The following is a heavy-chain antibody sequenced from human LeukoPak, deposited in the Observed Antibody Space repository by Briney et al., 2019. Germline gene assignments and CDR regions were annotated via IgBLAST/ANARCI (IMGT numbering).Heavy chain of an antibody. V-gene: IGHV1-8*01. CDR1: GYTFTSYD. D-gene: IGHD3-10*01. CDR3: TRGPSYHSKWVGGMWFDP. Sequence: ASVKVSYKASGYTFTSYDIHWVRQASGHGLEWMGWMNPKSAHTGLAQRFQGRVTLTRNTSISTAYMELSSLTSEDTATYYCTRGPSYHSKWVGGMWFDPWGQGTLVSVSS. CDR2: MNPKSAHT. J-gene: IGHJ5*02.